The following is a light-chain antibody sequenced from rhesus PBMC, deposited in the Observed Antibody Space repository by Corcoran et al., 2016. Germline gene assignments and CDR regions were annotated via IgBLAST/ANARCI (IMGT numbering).Light chain of an antibody. CDR1: ENVSRR. CDR3: QQESKWSYS. Sequence: EIVMTQSPATLSLSPGERATLSRRASENVSRRLAWYQQKPGQPPRLLSYDTPSRVPGIPDRFSGSGSGTDFTLTFSSLEPDDVAVYFCQQESKWSYSFGQGTKVEIK. CDR2: DTP. J-gene: IGKJ2*01. V-gene: IGKV3-17*02.